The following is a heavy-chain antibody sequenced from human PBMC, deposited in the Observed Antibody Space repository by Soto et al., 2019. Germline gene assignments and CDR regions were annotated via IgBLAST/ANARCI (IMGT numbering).Heavy chain of an antibody. CDR2: ILFDGNKK. CDR1: EFNFSDYA. CDR3: ARDGVVGVISAFDI. Sequence: GGSLRLSYSAAEFNFSDYAMHWVRQAPSKGMEWVAVILFDGNKKYYADSVKGRFTISRDNSKNTLYLQMNSLRAEDTVVYYCARDGVVGVISAFDIWGQGTMVTVSS. J-gene: IGHJ3*02. V-gene: IGHV3-30*03. D-gene: IGHD3-16*01.